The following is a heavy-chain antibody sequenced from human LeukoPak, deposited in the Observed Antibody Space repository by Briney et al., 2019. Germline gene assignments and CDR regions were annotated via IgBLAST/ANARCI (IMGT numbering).Heavy chain of an antibody. D-gene: IGHD3-22*01. CDR1: GFFFNSYD. J-gene: IGHJ4*02. Sequence: SGGSLRLSCAASGFFFNSYDMHWVRQAPGKGLEWVAFIRYDGNKKYYADSEKGLFTISRDNSKNTLYLQKNSVRAEDTAVYYCARRKDYDSSRKRSDYWGQGTLVTVSS. V-gene: IGHV3-30*02. CDR2: IRYDGNKK. CDR3: ARRKDYDSSRKRSDY.